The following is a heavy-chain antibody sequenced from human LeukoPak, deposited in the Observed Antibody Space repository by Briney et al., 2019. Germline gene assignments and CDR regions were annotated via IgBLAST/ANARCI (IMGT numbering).Heavy chain of an antibody. D-gene: IGHD5-12*01. CDR3: ARGAARNIVATMNPEFYYFDY. Sequence: ASVKVSCKASRYTFTSYYMHWVRQAPGQGLEWMGIINPSGGSTSYAQKFQDRVTMTRDMSTSTVYMELSSLRSEDTAVYYCARGAARNIVATMNPEFYYFDYWGQGTLVTVSS. V-gene: IGHV1-46*01. CDR1: RYTFTSYY. J-gene: IGHJ4*02. CDR2: INPSGGST.